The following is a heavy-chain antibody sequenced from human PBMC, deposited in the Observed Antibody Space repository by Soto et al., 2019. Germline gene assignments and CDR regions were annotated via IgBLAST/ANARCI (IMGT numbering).Heavy chain of an antibody. V-gene: IGHV4-4*07. D-gene: IGHD2-2*02. Sequence: PSETLSLTCTVSGGSISSYYWSWIRQPAGKGLEWIGRIYTSGSTNYNPSLKSRVTMSVDTSKNQFSLKLSSVTAADTAVYYCARVSLHCSSTSCYKSAYCGMDVWGQGTTVTVSS. CDR2: IYTSGST. J-gene: IGHJ6*02. CDR3: ARVSLHCSSTSCYKSAYCGMDV. CDR1: GGSISSYY.